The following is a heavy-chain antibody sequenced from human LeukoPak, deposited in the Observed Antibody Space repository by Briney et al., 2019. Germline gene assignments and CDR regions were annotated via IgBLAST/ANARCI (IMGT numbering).Heavy chain of an antibody. V-gene: IGHV4-59*01. J-gene: IGHJ4*02. CDR3: ARDVSQHMVDY. D-gene: IGHD6-13*01. CDR1: VGSISSYY. CDR2: IYYSGST. Sequence: PSETLSLTCTVSVGSISSYYWSWIRQPPRKGLEWIGYIYYSGSTNYNPSLKSRVTISVDTSKNQFSLKLSSVTAADTAVYYCARDVSQHMVDYWGQGTLVTVSS.